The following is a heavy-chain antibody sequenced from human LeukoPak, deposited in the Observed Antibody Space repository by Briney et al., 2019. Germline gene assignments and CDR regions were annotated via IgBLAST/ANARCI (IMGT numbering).Heavy chain of an antibody. D-gene: IGHD1-1*01. J-gene: IGHJ4*02. CDR2: IIPIFGTA. CDR1: GGTFSSYA. CDR3: ARESDVGKDFDC. V-gene: IGHV1-69*13. Sequence: SVKVSCKASGGTFSSYAISWVRQAPGQGLEWMGGIIPIFGTANYAQKFQGRVTITADESTSTAYMELSSLRSEDTAVYYCARESDVGKDFDCWGQGTLVTVSS.